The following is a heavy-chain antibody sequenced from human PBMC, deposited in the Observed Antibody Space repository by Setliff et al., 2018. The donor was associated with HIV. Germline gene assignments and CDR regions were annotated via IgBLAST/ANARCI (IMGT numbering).Heavy chain of an antibody. D-gene: IGHD3-22*01. CDR1: FTSYG. Sequence: FTSYGISWVRQAPGQGLERMGWISAYNGNTNYAQKFQGRVSMTIDTSTSTAYMGLRSLRPDDTAVYFCARDPSSGIYYDSSGQYFQNWGQGTLVTVSS. CDR3: ARDPSSGIYYDSSGQYFQN. V-gene: IGHV1-18*01. J-gene: IGHJ1*01. CDR2: ISAYNGNT.